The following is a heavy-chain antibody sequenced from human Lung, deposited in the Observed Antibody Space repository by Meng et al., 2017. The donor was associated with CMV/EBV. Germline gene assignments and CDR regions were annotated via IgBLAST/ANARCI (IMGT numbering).Heavy chain of an antibody. CDR3: ARDRGAGYCTSTICYPGGDFDY. CDR1: GFXFSDYS. CDR2: ISSSGSSI. V-gene: IGHV3-11*04. Sequence: SXAASGFXFSDYSMTWIRQTPGKGLEWLSYISSSGSSIYHADSVKGRFTISRDNGKNSVYLEMSSLRVDDTAIYYCARDRGAGYCTSTICYPGGDFDYXGQGXLVTVSS. D-gene: IGHD2-2*01. J-gene: IGHJ4*02.